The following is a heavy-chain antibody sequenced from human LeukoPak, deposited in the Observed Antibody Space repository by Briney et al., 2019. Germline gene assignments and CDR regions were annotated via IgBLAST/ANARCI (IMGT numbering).Heavy chain of an antibody. J-gene: IGHJ4*02. Sequence: RSGGSLRLSCAASGFTFSSYAMSWVRQAPGKGLEWVSGISGSGGSTYYADSVKGRFAISRDNSKNTLYLQMNSLRAEDTAVYYCAKTYYDFWSGYYPIDYWGQGTLVTVSS. D-gene: IGHD3-3*01. V-gene: IGHV3-23*01. CDR1: GFTFSSYA. CDR2: ISGSGGST. CDR3: AKTYYDFWSGYYPIDY.